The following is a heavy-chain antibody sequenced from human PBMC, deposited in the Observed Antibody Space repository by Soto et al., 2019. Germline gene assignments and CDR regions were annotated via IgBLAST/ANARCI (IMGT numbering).Heavy chain of an antibody. CDR2: IYHIGST. D-gene: IGHD6-6*01. V-gene: IGHV4-30-4*01. J-gene: IGHJ4*02. CDR1: GGTISSDGYY. CDR3: AREVVSSSSGFDY. Sequence: PSETLSLTCTVSGGTISSDGYYWSWIRQAPGRGLEWIGYIYHIGSTYYNPSLESRVTTSLDKSKTQFSLNLSTVTAADTAVYFCAREVVSSSSGFDYWGQGTLVTVSS.